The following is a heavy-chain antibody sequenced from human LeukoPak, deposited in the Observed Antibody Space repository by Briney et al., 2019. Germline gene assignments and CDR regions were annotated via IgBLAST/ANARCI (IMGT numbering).Heavy chain of an antibody. V-gene: IGHV4-59*01. Sequence: SETLSLTCTVSGGSISSYYWSWIRQPPGKGLEWIGYTYYSGSTNYNPSLKSRVTISVDTSKNQFSLKLSSVTAADTAVYYCARGSDSSGWGDYYYGMDVWGQGTTVTVSS. CDR3: ARGSDSSGWGDYYYGMDV. J-gene: IGHJ6*02. D-gene: IGHD6-19*01. CDR2: TYYSGST. CDR1: GGSISSYY.